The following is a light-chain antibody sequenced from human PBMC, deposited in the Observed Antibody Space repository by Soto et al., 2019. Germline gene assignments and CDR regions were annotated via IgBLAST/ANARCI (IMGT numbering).Light chain of an antibody. V-gene: IGLV2-11*01. CDR1: SSDVGGSNY. J-gene: IGLJ2*01. Sequence: QSALTQPRSVSGSPGQSVTISCIGTSSDVGGSNYVSWYQQHPGKAPKVMIYDVTQRPSGVPDRFSGSKSGNTASLTISGLQAGDEADYYCCSYAGSYTLIFGGGTKVTVL. CDR2: DVT. CDR3: CSYAGSYTLI.